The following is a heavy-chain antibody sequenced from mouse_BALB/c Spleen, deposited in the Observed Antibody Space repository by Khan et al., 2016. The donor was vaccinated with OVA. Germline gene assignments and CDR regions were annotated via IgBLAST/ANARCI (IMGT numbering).Heavy chain of an antibody. Sequence: QMQLEESGPGLVAPSQSLSITCTISGFSLTNYGIHWVRQPPGKGPVWLVVILSDGSTNYHSALKSRLTITKDNSKSQVFLKMNSLQTDDTAIYVCARQPFYHYDVMDYWGEGTSVTVSS. CDR3: ARQPFYHYDVMDY. V-gene: IGHV2-6-1*01. CDR2: ILSDGST. CDR1: GFSLTNYG. D-gene: IGHD2-3*01. J-gene: IGHJ4*01.